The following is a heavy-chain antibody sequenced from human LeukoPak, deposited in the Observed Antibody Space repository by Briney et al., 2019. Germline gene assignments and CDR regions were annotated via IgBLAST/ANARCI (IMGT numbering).Heavy chain of an antibody. D-gene: IGHD2-21*02. V-gene: IGHV3-48*02. CDR1: GFTFSSYS. Sequence: PGGSLRLSCAASGFTFSSYSMNWVRQAPGKGLEWVSYISSGSSTIYYADSEKGRFTISRDNAKNSLCLQMNSLRDEDTAVYYCARENIVVVTAIRDAFDIWGQGTMVTVSS. CDR2: ISSGSSTI. CDR3: ARENIVVVTAIRDAFDI. J-gene: IGHJ3*02.